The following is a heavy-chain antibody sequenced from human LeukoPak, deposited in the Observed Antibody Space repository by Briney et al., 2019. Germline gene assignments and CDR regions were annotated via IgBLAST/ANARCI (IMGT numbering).Heavy chain of an antibody. CDR3: AKGGSYYRIDY. Sequence: GGSLRLSCAASGFTFSSYAMSWVRQAPGKGLEWISGISGSGGSTYYADSVKGRFTISRDNSKNTLYLQMNSLRAEDTAVYYCAKGGSYYRIDYWGQGTLVTVSS. V-gene: IGHV3-23*01. J-gene: IGHJ4*02. CDR1: GFTFSSYA. CDR2: ISGSGGST. D-gene: IGHD1-26*01.